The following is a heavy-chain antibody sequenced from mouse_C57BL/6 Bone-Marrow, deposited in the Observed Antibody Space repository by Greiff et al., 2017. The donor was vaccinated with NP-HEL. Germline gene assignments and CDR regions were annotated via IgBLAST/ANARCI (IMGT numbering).Heavy chain of an antibody. D-gene: IGHD4-1*02. CDR3: ARYPNWDWYFDV. Sequence: EVKLVESGGGLVQPGGSLSLSCAASGFTFTDYYMSWVRQPPGKALEWLGFIRNKANGYTTEYSASVKGRFTISRDNSQSILYLQMNALRAEDSATDYCARYPNWDWYFDVWGTGTTVTVSS. CDR1: GFTFTDYY. J-gene: IGHJ1*03. V-gene: IGHV7-3*01. CDR2: IRNKANGYTT.